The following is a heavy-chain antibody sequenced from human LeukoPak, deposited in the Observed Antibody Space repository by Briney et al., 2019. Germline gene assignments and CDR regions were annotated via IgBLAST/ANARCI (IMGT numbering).Heavy chain of an antibody. Sequence: GGSLRLSCAASGFTFSSYAMSWVRQAPGKGLEWVSAISGSGGSTYYADSVKGRFTISRDNSKNTLYLQMNSLRAEDTAVYYCAKDQIAAAGHYYYGMDVWGQGTTVTVSS. CDR3: AKDQIAAAGHYYYGMDV. V-gene: IGHV3-23*01. CDR2: ISGSGGST. CDR1: GFTFSSYA. J-gene: IGHJ6*02. D-gene: IGHD6-13*01.